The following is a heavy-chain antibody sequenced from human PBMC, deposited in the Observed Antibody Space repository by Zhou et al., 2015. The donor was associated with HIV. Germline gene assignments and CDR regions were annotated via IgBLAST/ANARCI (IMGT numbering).Heavy chain of an antibody. Sequence: QVQLVQSGAEIKKPGSSVKVSCRASGGTFSYYTITWVRQAPGQGLEWMGTIIPAVGISTYAQRFQGRFTFTADKSTNIAYMEISSLRSEDTAVYFCARRGDYYDGNGYFSRDAFDVWGLGTGITVSS. J-gene: IGHJ3*01. CDR2: IIPAVGIS. D-gene: IGHD3-22*01. CDR3: ARRGDYYDGNGYFSRDAFDV. CDR1: GGTFSYYT. V-gene: IGHV1-69*02.